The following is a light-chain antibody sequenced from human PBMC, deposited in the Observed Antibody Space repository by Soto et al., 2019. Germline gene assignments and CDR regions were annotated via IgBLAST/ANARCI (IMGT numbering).Light chain of an antibody. CDR2: DAS. J-gene: IGKJ4*01. V-gene: IGKV3-11*01. CDR1: QSVSSY. Sequence: EIVLTQSPATLSLSPGERATLSCRASQSVSSYLAWYQQKHAQAPRLLIYDASDRATGIPARVSGSGSGTEFNLTLSSRELEDFAVYYCQQRSNWLALTFGGGTKVEIK. CDR3: QQRSNWLALT.